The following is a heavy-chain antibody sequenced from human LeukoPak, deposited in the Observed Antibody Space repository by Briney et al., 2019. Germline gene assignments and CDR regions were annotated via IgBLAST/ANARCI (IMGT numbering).Heavy chain of an antibody. J-gene: IGHJ4*02. CDR2: IYSGGST. D-gene: IGHD3-3*01. CDR1: GFTVSSNY. CDR3: ARLEDFRSGYLFDY. V-gene: IGHV3-53*01. Sequence: PGGSLRLSCAASGFTVSSNYMSWVRQAPGKGLEWVSVIYSGGSTYYADSVKGRFTISRDNSKNTLYLQMNSLRAEDTAVYYCARLEDFRSGYLFDYWGQGTLVTVSS.